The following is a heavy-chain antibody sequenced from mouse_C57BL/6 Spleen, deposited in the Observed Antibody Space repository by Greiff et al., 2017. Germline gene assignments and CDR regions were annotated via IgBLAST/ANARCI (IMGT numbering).Heavy chain of an antibody. Sequence: EVKLVESGAELVRPGASVKLSCTASGFNIKDDYMHWVKQRPEQGLEWIGWIDPENGDTEYASKFQGKATITADTSSNTAYLQLSSLTSEDTAVYYCTSYYSNPFAYWGQGTLVTVSA. CDR2: IDPENGDT. CDR3: TSYYSNPFAY. CDR1: GFNIKDDY. D-gene: IGHD2-5*01. J-gene: IGHJ3*01. V-gene: IGHV14-4*01.